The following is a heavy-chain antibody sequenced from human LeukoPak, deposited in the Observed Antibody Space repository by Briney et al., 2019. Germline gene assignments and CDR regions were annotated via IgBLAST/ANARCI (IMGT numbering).Heavy chain of an antibody. CDR2: TSHDGSDR. Sequence: GGSLRLSCAASGXTSSTYGMHWVRQAPGKGLEWVGMTSHDGSDRYYADFVKGRFTISRDNSKNTLYLQMNSLRPEDTAVYHCAKGPGGDNKWFDPWGQGTLVTVSS. CDR1: GXTSSTYG. D-gene: IGHD2-21*02. J-gene: IGHJ5*02. V-gene: IGHV3-30*18. CDR3: AKGPGGDNKWFDP.